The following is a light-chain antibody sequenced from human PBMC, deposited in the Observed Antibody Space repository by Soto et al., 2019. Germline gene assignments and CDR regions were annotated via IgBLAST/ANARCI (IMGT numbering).Light chain of an antibody. CDR1: QSLVHSDGNSY. CDR3: MQGTQCPYT. CDR2: KVS. J-gene: IGKJ5*01. V-gene: IGKV2-30*02. Sequence: DVLMTQSPLSLPVTLGQPASVSCRSSQSLVHSDGNSYLSWFQQRPGQSPRRLIYKVSNRDSGVPDRFSGSGSDTDFTLKISRVEAEDVGVYYFMQGTQCPYTFGQGTRLEIK.